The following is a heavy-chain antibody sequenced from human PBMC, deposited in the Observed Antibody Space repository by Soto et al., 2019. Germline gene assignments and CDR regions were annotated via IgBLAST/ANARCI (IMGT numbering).Heavy chain of an antibody. Sequence: QVQLVQSGAEVKKPGASVKVSCKASGYTFTSYAMHWVRQAPVQRLEWMGWINAGNSNTKYSQKFQGRVTITRDTSASTAYMELSSLRSEDTAVYYCARGSSSSGWPFDYWGQGTLVTVSS. CDR3: ARGSSSSGWPFDY. D-gene: IGHD6-19*01. J-gene: IGHJ4*02. V-gene: IGHV1-3*01. CDR2: INAGNSNT. CDR1: GYTFTSYA.